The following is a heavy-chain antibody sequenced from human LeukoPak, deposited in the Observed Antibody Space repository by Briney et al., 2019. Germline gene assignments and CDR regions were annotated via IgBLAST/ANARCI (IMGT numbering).Heavy chain of an antibody. CDR3: ARRATSVRGIPLFDY. Sequence: GESLKICCKGSGYRFTSYWIDWVRQMPGKGLEWMGRIDPSDSYTNYSPSFQGHVTISADNSISTAYLQWSGLKASDTAMYYCARRATSVRGIPLFDYWGQGTLVTVSS. J-gene: IGHJ4*02. V-gene: IGHV5-10-1*01. CDR2: IDPSDSYT. CDR1: GYRFTSYW. D-gene: IGHD3-10*01.